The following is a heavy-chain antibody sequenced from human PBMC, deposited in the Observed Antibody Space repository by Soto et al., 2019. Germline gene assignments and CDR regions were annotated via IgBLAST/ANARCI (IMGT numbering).Heavy chain of an antibody. Sequence: GGSLRLSCAASGFTFSDYYMSWIRQAPGKGLEWVSYISSSSSYTNYADSVKGRFTISRDNAKNSLYLQMNSLRAEDTAVYYCARGYYDSSGYTGFDYWGQGTLVTVSS. J-gene: IGHJ4*02. CDR3: ARGYYDSSGYTGFDY. V-gene: IGHV3-11*06. CDR1: GFTFSDYY. CDR2: ISSSSSYT. D-gene: IGHD3-22*01.